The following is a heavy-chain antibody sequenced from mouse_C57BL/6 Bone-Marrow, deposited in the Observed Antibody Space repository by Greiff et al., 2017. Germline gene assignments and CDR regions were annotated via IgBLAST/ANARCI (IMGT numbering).Heavy chain of an antibody. CDR2: LDPEIGDT. J-gene: IGHJ2*01. D-gene: IGHD2-3*01. V-gene: IGHV14-4*01. CDR1: GFNIKDDY. Sequence: EVQLQESGAELVRPGASVKLSCTASGFNIKDDYLHWVKQRPEQGLEWIGWLDPEIGDTEYASKFQGKATITSDTSSNTAYLQLSSLTSEDTAFYYCSSFDGNYFDFWGQGTPLTVAS. CDR3: SSFDGNYFDF.